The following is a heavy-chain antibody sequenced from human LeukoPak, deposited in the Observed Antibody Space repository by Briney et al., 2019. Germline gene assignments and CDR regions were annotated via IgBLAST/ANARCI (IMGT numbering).Heavy chain of an antibody. J-gene: IGHJ4*02. D-gene: IGHD6-19*01. CDR2: IYTSGST. CDR1: GGSISSGSYY. V-gene: IGHV4-61*02. CDR3: ARADGGWYYFDY. Sequence: SETLSLTCTVSGGSISSGSYYWSWIRQPAGTGLEWIGRIYTSGSTNYNPSLKSRVTISVVTSKNQFSLKLSSVTAADTAVYYCARADGGWYYFDYWGQGTLVTVSS.